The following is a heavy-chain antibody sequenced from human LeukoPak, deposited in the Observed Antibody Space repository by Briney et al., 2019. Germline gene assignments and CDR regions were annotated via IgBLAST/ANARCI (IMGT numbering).Heavy chain of an antibody. CDR3: AKAFDSSALFDY. J-gene: IGHJ4*02. CDR1: GVTFSSYA. V-gene: IGHV3-23*01. CDR2: ISASDTNT. Sequence: GGSLRLSCAASGVTFSSYAMSWVRQAAGRGPEWVSTISASDTNTYYADSVKGRFTISRDTSKNTLYLQMNSLRAEDTAVYYCAKAFDSSALFDYWGQGTLVTVSS. D-gene: IGHD6-19*01.